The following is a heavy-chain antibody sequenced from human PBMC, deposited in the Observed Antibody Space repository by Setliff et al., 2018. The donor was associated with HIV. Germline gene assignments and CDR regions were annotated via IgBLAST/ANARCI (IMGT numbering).Heavy chain of an antibody. J-gene: IGHJ5*02. CDR2: IRYDGSNK. Sequence: LRLSCAASGFTFSAYGMHWVRQAPGKGLEWVAFIRYDGSNKYYADSVKGRFTISRDNSKNTLYLQMNSLRAEDTAVYYCAKDNGRYFDRGWFDPWGQGALVTVSS. CDR3: AKDNGRYFDRGWFDP. CDR1: GFTFSAYG. V-gene: IGHV3-30*02. D-gene: IGHD3-9*01.